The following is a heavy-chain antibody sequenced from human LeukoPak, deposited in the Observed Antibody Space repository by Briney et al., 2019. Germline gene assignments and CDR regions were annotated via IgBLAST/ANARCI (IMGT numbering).Heavy chain of an antibody. CDR2: IIPIFGTA. Sequence: GASVKVSCKASGGTFSSYAISWVRQAPGQGLEWMGGIIPIFGTANYAQKFQGRVTITADESTSTAYMELSSLRSEDTAVYYCARLFPGTLYYFDYWGQGTLVTVSS. CDR3: ARLFPGTLYYFDY. CDR1: GGTFSSYA. D-gene: IGHD2-21*01. J-gene: IGHJ4*02. V-gene: IGHV1-69*13.